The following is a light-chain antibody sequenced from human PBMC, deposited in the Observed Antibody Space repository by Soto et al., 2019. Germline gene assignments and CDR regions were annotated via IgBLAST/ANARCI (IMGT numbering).Light chain of an antibody. J-gene: IGLJ1*01. CDR1: SSDVGGYNY. CDR2: DVD. CDR3: CSYAGSYPFV. V-gene: IGLV2-11*01. Sequence: QSALTQPRSVSGSPGQSVTLSCTGTSSDVGGYNYVSWYQQHPGKAPKIMIYDVDKRAAGVPGRFSGSKSGNTASLTISGLQAEDQADYYCCSYAGSYPFVFGTGAKVTVL.